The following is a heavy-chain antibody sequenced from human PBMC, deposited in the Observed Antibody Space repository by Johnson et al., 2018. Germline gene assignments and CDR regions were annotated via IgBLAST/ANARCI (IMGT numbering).Heavy chain of an antibody. D-gene: IGHD3-16*01. CDR1: GFTFSNAW. CDR2: IKSKADGGTT. V-gene: IGHV3-15*07. CDR3: ATVRGSSLQSFQD. J-gene: IGHJ1*01. Sequence: VQLVESGGGLAKPGESLRLSCAASGFTFSNAWMTWVRQAPGKGLEWVGRIKSKADGGTTDYAAPVKGRCTISRDDSRNTLYLQMNSLKTEDTAVYYCATVRGSSLQSFQDWGQGTLVSVSS.